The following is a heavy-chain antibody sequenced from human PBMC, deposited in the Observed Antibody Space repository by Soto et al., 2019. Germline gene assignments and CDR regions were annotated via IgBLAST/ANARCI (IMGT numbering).Heavy chain of an antibody. CDR3: AKSPHDILIGSAFDY. D-gene: IGHD3-9*01. V-gene: IGHV3-9*01. Sequence: EVQLVESGGGLVQPDRSLRLSCAASGFTFDDYAMHWVRQGPGKGLEWVSGISWNSGGIGYADSVKGRFTISRDNAKNSLYLLMDRLRPEDTAVYYCAKSPHDILIGSAFDYWGQGTLVTVSS. CDR1: GFTFDDYA. J-gene: IGHJ4*02. CDR2: ISWNSGGI.